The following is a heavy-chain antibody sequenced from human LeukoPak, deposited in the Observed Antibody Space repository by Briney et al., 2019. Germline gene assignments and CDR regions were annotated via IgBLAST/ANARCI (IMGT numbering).Heavy chain of an antibody. J-gene: IGHJ4*02. CDR1: GGSFSGYY. D-gene: IGHD3-22*01. V-gene: IGHV4-34*01. CDR3: ARRREIVVVIASRPFDY. Sequence: SETLSLTCAVYGGSFSGYYWSWIRQPPGKGLEWVGEINHSGSTNYNPSLKSGVTISVDTSKNQFSLKLSSVTAADTAVYYCARRREIVVVIASRPFDYWGQGTLVTVSS. CDR2: INHSGST.